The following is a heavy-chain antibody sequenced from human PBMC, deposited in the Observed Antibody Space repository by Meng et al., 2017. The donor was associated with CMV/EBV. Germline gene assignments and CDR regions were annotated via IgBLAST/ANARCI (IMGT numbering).Heavy chain of an antibody. Sequence: GESLKISCAASGFTFSSYGMHWVRQAPGKGLEWVAVIWYDGSNKYYADSVKGRFTISRDNSKNTLYLQMNSLRAEDTAVYYCAKALNDFWSGYYTGLYYYYGIDVWGQGTTVTVSS. J-gene: IGHJ6*02. CDR2: IWYDGSNK. CDR3: AKALNDFWSGYYTGLYYYYGIDV. D-gene: IGHD3-3*01. V-gene: IGHV3-33*06. CDR1: GFTFSSYG.